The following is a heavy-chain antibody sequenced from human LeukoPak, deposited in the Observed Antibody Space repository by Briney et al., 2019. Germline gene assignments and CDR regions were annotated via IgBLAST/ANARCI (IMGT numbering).Heavy chain of an antibody. CDR3: ARHYRARGSPNYYDSSGSTPLDY. CDR2: IYPDDSYT. V-gene: IGHV5-51*01. Sequence: GESLKISRKGSGYNLTSYWNGRVRQMPGKGLEGMGIIYPDDSYTRYSPSFQGQVTNSPDQSISTAYLQWSSLKASETGMYYCARHYRARGSPNYYDSSGSTPLDYWGQGTLVTVSS. J-gene: IGHJ4*02. CDR1: GYNLTSYW. D-gene: IGHD3-22*01.